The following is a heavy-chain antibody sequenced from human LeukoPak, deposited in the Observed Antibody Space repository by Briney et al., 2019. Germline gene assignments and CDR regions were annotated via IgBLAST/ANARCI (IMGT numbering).Heavy chain of an antibody. V-gene: IGHV3-23*01. CDR2: FSGSGGST. Sequence: GGSLRLSCAASGFTFSSYAMSWVRQAPGKGLECISGFSGSGGSTYYADSVKGRFTISRDNSKNTLYLQMNSLRAEDTAVYYCARANSGRLGGFDMWGQGTMVTVSS. CDR1: GFTFSSYA. D-gene: IGHD1-26*01. CDR3: ARANSGRLGGFDM. J-gene: IGHJ3*02.